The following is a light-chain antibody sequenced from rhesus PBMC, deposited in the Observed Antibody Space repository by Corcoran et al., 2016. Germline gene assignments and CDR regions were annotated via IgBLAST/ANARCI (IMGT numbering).Light chain of an antibody. CDR3: QQYNGLLLT. CDR2: SAY. J-gene: IGKJ4*01. Sequence: EIVMTQSPATLSLSPGETATLSCRASESVGSYLSWYQQKPGQAPKLLVHSAYFRATGIPDRFSGSGSRTEFTLTISSLEPEDVGVYHCQQYNGLLLTFGGGTKVEIK. V-gene: IGKV3-40*03. CDR1: ESVGSY.